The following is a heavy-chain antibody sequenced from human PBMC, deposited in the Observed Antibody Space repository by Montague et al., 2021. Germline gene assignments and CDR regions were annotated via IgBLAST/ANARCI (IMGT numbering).Heavy chain of an antibody. CDR2: FSHNGST. D-gene: IGHD5-12*01. Sequence: SETLSLTCTVYGGSFSGYYWNWIRQSPGKGLEWIGEFSHNGSTSYNPSLKSRVTMSVDTSKKQFSLNLNSVTAADTAVYYCARGLYAAVSLVATGWFDAWGQGTLVTVSS. J-gene: IGHJ5*02. V-gene: IGHV4-34*01. CDR1: GGSFSGYY. CDR3: ARGLYAAVSLVATGWFDA.